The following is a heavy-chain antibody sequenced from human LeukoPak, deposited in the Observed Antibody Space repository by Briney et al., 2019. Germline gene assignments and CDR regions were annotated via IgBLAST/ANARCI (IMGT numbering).Heavy chain of an antibody. CDR1: GFTFSSYS. CDR2: ISSSSSTI. J-gene: IGHJ4*02. V-gene: IGHV3-48*01. Sequence: PGGSLRLSCAASGFTFSSYSLNWVRQAPGKGLEWVSYISSSSSTIYYADSVKGRFTISRDNAKNSLYLQMNSLRAEDTAVYYCARNRPPYYYDSSGYCFDYWGQGTLVTVSS. CDR3: ARNRPPYYYDSSGYCFDY. D-gene: IGHD3-22*01.